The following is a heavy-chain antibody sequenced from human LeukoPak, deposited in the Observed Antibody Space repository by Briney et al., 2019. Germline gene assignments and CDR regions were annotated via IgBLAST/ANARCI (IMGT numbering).Heavy chain of an antibody. J-gene: IGHJ6*03. V-gene: IGHV5-51*01. CDR2: IYPGDSDT. Sequence: ESLKISCKGSGYTFTNYWIGWVRQMPGKGLEWMGIIYPGDSDTRYSPSFQGQVTISADKSISTAYLQWSSLKASDTAMYYCARHPRQSRPYNWNPRMADYYYMDVWGKGTTVTVSS. CDR3: ARHPRQSRPYNWNPRMADYYYMDV. CDR1: GYTFTNYW. D-gene: IGHD1-20*01.